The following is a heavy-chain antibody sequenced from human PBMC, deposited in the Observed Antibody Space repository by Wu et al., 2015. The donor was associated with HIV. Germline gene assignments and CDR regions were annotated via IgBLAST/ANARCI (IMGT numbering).Heavy chain of an antibody. Sequence: QVQLVQSGAEVKKPGASVKVSCKASGYTFTGYYMHWVRQAPGQGLEWMGWINPNSGGTNYAQKFQGRVTMTRDTSISTAYMDLSRLKSDDTAVYYCARGGVVLPPAITYYYYYYMDVWARDHGHRLL. CDR3: ARGGVVLPPAITYYYYYYMDV. CDR1: GYTFTGYY. V-gene: IGHV1-2*02. J-gene: IGHJ6*03. CDR2: INPNSGGT. D-gene: IGHD2-2*01.